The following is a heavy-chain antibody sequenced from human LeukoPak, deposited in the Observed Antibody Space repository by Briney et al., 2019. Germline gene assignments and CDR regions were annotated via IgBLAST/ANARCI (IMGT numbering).Heavy chain of an antibody. D-gene: IGHD6-13*01. Sequence: GGSLRLSCAASGFTFSSYAMSWVRQAPGKGLEWVSVIYSGGSTYYADSVKGRFTISRDNSKNTLYLQMNSLRAEDTAVYYCAKGGWSSWYDYWGQGTLVTVSS. CDR2: IYSGGST. V-gene: IGHV3-23*03. CDR3: AKGGWSSWYDY. J-gene: IGHJ4*02. CDR1: GFTFSSYA.